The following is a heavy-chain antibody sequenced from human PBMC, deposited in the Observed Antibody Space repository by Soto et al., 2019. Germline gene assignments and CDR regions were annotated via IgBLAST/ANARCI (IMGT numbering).Heavy chain of an antibody. CDR1: GGTFSSDA. CDR3: ARDWGGNTHFFDY. D-gene: IGHD3-10*01. V-gene: IGHV1-69*11. Sequence: QVQLVQSGAEVKKPGSSVKVSCKASGGTFSSDAISWVRQAPGQGLEWMGGIIPILGTAKYAEKFQGRVTITADESTGTAYVDLSSLTSEDTAVYFCARDWGGNTHFFDYWGQGTLGTVSS. J-gene: IGHJ4*02. CDR2: IIPILGTA.